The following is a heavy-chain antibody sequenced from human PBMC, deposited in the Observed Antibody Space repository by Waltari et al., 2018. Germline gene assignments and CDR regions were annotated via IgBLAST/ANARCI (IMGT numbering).Heavy chain of an antibody. Sequence: EVQLVESGGGLVQPGGSLRLSCAASGFTFSSYWMHWVRQVPGKGLGGGSGITSDGVRTRYADSVKGRFTISRDNAKNTLYLQMNSLRADDTAVYYCASHRPGGYGMDVWGHGTTVTVSS. CDR1: GFTFSSYW. J-gene: IGHJ6*02. CDR3: ASHRPGGYGMDV. CDR2: ITSDGVRT. V-gene: IGHV3-74*01. D-gene: IGHD2-15*01.